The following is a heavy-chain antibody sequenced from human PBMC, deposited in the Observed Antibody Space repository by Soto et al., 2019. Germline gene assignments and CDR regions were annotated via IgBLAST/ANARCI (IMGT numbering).Heavy chain of an antibody. J-gene: IGHJ2*01. D-gene: IGHD2-15*01. V-gene: IGHV4-31*03. CDR1: GGSISSGGYY. CDR3: ARCSWGSKGYFDL. CDR2: IYYSGST. Sequence: QVQLQESGPGLVKPSQTLSLTCTVSGGSISSGGYYWSWIRQHPGKGLEWIGYIYYSGSTYYNPSLKSRVTRSVDTSKNQCSLKLSSVTAADTAVYYCARCSWGSKGYFDLWGRGTLVTVS.